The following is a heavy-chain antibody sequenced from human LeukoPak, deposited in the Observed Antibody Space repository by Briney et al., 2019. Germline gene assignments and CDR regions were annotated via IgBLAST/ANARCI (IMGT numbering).Heavy chain of an antibody. CDR3: AKAPGSGYYRPYFDY. CDR1: GFTFDDYA. J-gene: IGHJ4*02. V-gene: IGHV3-9*03. Sequence: GRSLRLSCAASGFTFDDYAMHWVRQPPGKGLELVSGMSWNSGSIGYADSVNGRFTISRDNAKNSLYLQMNSLRAEDMALYYCAKAPGSGYYRPYFDYWGQGTLVTVSS. CDR2: MSWNSGSI. D-gene: IGHD3-22*01.